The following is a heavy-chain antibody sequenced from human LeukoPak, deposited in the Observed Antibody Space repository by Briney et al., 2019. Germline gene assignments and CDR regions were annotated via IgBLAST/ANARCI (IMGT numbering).Heavy chain of an antibody. J-gene: IGHJ6*03. V-gene: IGHV3-20*04. CDR3: ARKRLTYYMDV. Sequence: GGSLRLSCAASGFTFSDYYMSWIRQAPGKGLEWVSGINWNGGSTGYADSVKGRFTISRDNAKNSLYLQMNSLRAEDTALYYCARKRLTYYMDVWGKGTTVTVSS. CDR1: GFTFSDYY. D-gene: IGHD3-22*01. CDR2: INWNGGST.